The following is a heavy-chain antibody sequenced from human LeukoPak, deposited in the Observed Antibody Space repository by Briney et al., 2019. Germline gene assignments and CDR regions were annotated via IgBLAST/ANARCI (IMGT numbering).Heavy chain of an antibody. V-gene: IGHV3-11*01. Sequence: GGSLRLSCAASGFTFGDYYMSWIRQAPGKGLEWVSYISSGGGTIYYADSVKGRFTISRDNAKNPLYLQMNSLRAEDTAVYYCARENYDRSGFYFYYWGQGTLVTVSS. CDR3: ARENYDRSGFYFYY. D-gene: IGHD3-22*01. CDR2: ISSGGGTI. CDR1: GFTFGDYY. J-gene: IGHJ4*02.